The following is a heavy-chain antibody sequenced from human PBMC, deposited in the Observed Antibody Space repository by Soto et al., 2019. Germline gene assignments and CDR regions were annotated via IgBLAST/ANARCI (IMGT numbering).Heavy chain of an antibody. V-gene: IGHV4-39*01. CDR2: IYYSGST. CDR3: ASLDYSNYYYYYYGMDV. Sequence: SETLSLTCTVSGGSISSTSYYWGWIRQPPGKGLEWIGSIYYSGSTYYNPSLKSRVTISVDTSKNQFSLKLSSVTAADTAVYYCASLDYSNYYYYYYGMDVWGQGTTVTV. D-gene: IGHD4-4*01. J-gene: IGHJ6*02. CDR1: GGSISSTSYY.